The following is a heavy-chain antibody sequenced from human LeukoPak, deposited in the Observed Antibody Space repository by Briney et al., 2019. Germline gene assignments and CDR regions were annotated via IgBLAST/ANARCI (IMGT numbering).Heavy chain of an antibody. CDR1: GGSISSGGYS. CDR2: IYYSGST. J-gene: IGHJ5*02. CDR3: ARVRLTNWFDP. Sequence: SETLSLTCAVSGGSISSGGYSWSWIRQPPGKGLEWIGYIYYSGSTYYNPSLKSRVTISVDTSKNQFSLKLSSVTAADTAVYYCARVRLTNWFDPWGQGTLVTVSS. V-gene: IGHV4-30-2*03.